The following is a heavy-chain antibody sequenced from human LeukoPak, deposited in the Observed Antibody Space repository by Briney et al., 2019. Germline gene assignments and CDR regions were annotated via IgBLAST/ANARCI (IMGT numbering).Heavy chain of an antibody. J-gene: IGHJ3*02. V-gene: IGHV4-59*11. Sequence: PSETLSLTCTVSGGSISSHYWSWIRHSPGKGLEWIGFMHYRGNTNSNPSLSSRVTISMDTSKNQFSMKMSSVTAADTAVYYCARDSPFEWDVFGDSFDIWGQGTVVTVSS. CDR2: MHYRGNT. D-gene: IGHD1-26*01. CDR3: ARDSPFEWDVFGDSFDI. CDR1: GGSISSHY.